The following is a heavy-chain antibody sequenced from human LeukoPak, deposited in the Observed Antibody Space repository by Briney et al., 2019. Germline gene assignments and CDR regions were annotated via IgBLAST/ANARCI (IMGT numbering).Heavy chain of an antibody. V-gene: IGHV4-34*01. D-gene: IGHD3-9*01. Sequence: PSETLSLTCAVYGGSFSGYYWSWIRQPPGKGLEWIGEINHSGSTNYNPSLKSRVTISVATSKNQFSLKLSSVTAADTAVYYCALNYDILTGYYSPDAFDIWGQGTMVTVSS. CDR3: ALNYDILTGYYSPDAFDI. CDR2: INHSGST. CDR1: GGSFSGYY. J-gene: IGHJ3*02.